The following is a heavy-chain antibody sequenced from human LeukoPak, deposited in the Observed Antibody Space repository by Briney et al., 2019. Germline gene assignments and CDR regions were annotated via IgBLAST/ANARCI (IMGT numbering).Heavy chain of an antibody. CDR2: INHNGNVN. Sequence: QPGGSLRLSCAASGFTFSSYWMNWARQAPGKGLEWVASINHNGNVNYYVDSVKGRFTISRDNAKNSLYLQMSNLRAEDTAVYYCVRQKYSYGYGPVDYWGQGTLVTVSS. CDR3: VRQKYSYGYGPVDY. J-gene: IGHJ4*02. CDR1: GFTFSSYW. V-gene: IGHV3-7*03. D-gene: IGHD5-18*01.